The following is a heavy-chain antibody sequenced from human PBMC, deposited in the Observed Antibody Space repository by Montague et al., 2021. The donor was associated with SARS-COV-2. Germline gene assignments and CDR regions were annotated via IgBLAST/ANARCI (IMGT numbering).Heavy chain of an antibody. CDR1: GSWNSGAD. Sequence: SETLSLTCSRLGSWNSGADRKSIRLTSSNHGIWYADISLNKNTHYNPSLKSRVTISVYTSKNQFSLKLSSVTAADTAVYYCARVRAVPDDMRIFSLGSSYYGMDVWGKGTTVTVS. CDR2: ISLNKNT. J-gene: IGHJ6*04. CDR3: ARVRAVPDDMRIFSLGSSYYGMDV. V-gene: IGHV4-34*01. D-gene: IGHD2-2*01.